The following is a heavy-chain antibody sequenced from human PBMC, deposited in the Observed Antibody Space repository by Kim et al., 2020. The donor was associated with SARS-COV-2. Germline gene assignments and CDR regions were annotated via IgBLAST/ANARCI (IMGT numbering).Heavy chain of an antibody. CDR1: GGSISSYY. Sequence: SETLSLTCTVSGGSISSYYWSWIRQPPGKGLEWIGYIYYSGSTNYNPSLKSRVTISVDTSKNQFSLKLSSVTAADTAVYYCARDSGYYGDYLFLSSFYGMDVWGQGTTVTVSS. CDR3: ARDSGYYGDYLFLSSFYGMDV. CDR2: IYYSGST. D-gene: IGHD4-17*01. V-gene: IGHV4-59*13. J-gene: IGHJ6*02.